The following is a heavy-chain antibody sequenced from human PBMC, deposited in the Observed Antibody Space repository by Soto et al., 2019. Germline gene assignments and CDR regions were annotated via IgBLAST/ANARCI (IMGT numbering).Heavy chain of an antibody. CDR2: VFGNGAGTP. J-gene: IGHJ4*02. Sequence: QVRLQESGPGVVRPSETLSLTCSVSGSSFTGDYWSWIRQPAGKGLEWIGRVFGNGAGTPIYNSALKNRVTMSVDSSKTQFSLKLTSVTAADTALYYCARDLPPYDRRRQSAGAFEDWGQGTLVTVSS. CDR1: GSSFTGDY. V-gene: IGHV4-4*07. CDR3: ARDLPPYDRRRQSAGAFED. D-gene: IGHD3-22*01.